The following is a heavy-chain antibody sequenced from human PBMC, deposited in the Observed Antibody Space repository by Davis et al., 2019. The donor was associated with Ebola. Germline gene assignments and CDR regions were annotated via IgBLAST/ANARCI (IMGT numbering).Heavy chain of an antibody. D-gene: IGHD6-13*01. CDR3: AADTIAAAGTLGAFDI. CDR1: GYNFNAYG. J-gene: IGHJ3*02. V-gene: IGHV1-58*01. Sequence: SVKVSCKVSGYNFNAYGVTWVRQAPGQRLEWIGWIVVGSGNTNYAQKFQERVTITRDMSTSTAYMELSSLRSEDTAVYYCAADTIAAAGTLGAFDIWGQGTMVTVSS. CDR2: IVVGSGNT.